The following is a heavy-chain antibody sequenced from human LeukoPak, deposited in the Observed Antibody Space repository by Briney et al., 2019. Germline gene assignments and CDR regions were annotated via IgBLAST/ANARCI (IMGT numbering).Heavy chain of an antibody. J-gene: IGHJ4*02. V-gene: IGHV3-30*02. CDR2: IRYDGSNK. CDR3: AKGGGRGSGSYYNPFSF. Sequence: GGSLRLSCAASGFTFSSYNMNWVRQAPGKGLEWVAFIRYDGSNKYYADSVKGRFTISRDNSKNTLYLQMNSLRAEDTAVYYCAKGGGRGSGSYYNPFSFWGQGTLVTVSS. D-gene: IGHD3-10*01. CDR1: GFTFSSYN.